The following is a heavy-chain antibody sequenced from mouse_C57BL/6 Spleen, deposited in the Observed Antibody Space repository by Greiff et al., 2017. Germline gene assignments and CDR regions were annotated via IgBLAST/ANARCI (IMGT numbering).Heavy chain of an antibody. J-gene: IGHJ2*01. CDR1: GYTFTSYG. D-gene: IGHD1-1*01. V-gene: IGHV1-81*01. CDR3: ARTSAPLYYGSSYDDIDY. CDR2: IYPRSGNT. Sequence: VQLQQSGAELARPGASVKLSCKASGYTFTSYGISWVKQRTGQGLEWIGEIYPRSGNTYYNEKFKGKATLTADKSSSTAYMELRSLTSEDSAVYFCARTSAPLYYGSSYDDIDYWGQGTTLTVSS.